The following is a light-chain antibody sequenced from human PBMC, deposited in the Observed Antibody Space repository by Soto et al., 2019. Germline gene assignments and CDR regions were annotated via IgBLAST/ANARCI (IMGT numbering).Light chain of an antibody. CDR2: EVS. J-gene: IGLJ1*01. Sequence: QSVLTQPASVSGSPGQSITISCTGTSSDVGDYNYVSWYQQHPGKAPKLMIYEVSNRPSGVSNRVSGSKSGNTASLTISGLQAEDEADYYCSSYTSSSTLYVFGTGTKLTVL. V-gene: IGLV2-14*01. CDR1: SSDVGDYNY. CDR3: SSYTSSSTLYV.